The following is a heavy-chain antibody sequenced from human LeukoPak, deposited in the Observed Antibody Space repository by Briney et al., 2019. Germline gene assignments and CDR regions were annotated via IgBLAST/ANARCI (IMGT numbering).Heavy chain of an antibody. Sequence: GGSLRLSCVASGFSFTYAWMSWVRQAPGKGLEWGSGISDSAGTTYYADSVKGRFSISRDNSKNTLNLQMNSLRAEDTAVYYCAKSYYYGSGDYSLTAFDIWGQGTMVTVSS. V-gene: IGHV3-23*01. J-gene: IGHJ3*02. CDR1: GFSFTYA. CDR2: ISDSAGTT. D-gene: IGHD3-10*01. CDR3: AKSYYYGSGDYSLTAFDI.